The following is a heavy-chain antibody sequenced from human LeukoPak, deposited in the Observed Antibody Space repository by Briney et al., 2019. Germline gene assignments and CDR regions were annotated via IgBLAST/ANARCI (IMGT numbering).Heavy chain of an antibody. J-gene: IGHJ1*01. V-gene: IGHV1-2*02. Sequence: ASVKVSCKASGYTFTGYYMHWVRQAPGQGLEWMGWINPNSGGTNYAQKFQGRVTMTRDTSISTAYMELSRLRSDDTAVYYCARVAGYSSSWEHFQHWGQGTLVTVSS. CDR3: ARVAGYSSSWEHFQH. CDR2: INPNSGGT. D-gene: IGHD6-13*01. CDR1: GYTFTGYY.